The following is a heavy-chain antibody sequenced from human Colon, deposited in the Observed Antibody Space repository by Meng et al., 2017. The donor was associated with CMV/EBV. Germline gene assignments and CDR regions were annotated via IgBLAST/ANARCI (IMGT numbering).Heavy chain of an antibody. CDR1: GFTFSSWS. Sequence: AASGFTFSSWSMNWVRQAPGKGLEWVSSISSSGRLRYYADSVKGRFTVFRDNANNSLSLQMNSLRAEDTAVYYCARDVFYDSSGYYGYWGQGTLVTVSS. CDR3: ARDVFYDSSGYYGY. J-gene: IGHJ4*02. CDR2: ISSSGRLR. V-gene: IGHV3-21*01. D-gene: IGHD3-22*01.